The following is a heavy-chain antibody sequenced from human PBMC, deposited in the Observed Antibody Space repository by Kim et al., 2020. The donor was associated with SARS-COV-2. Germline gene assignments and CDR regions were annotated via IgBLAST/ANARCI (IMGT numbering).Heavy chain of an antibody. J-gene: IGHJ4*02. V-gene: IGHV3-30*18. D-gene: IGHD2-2*01. Sequence: GGSLRLSCAASGFTFSSYDMHWVRQAPGKGLEWVAVISYDGSNKYYADSVKGRFTISRDTPKNTLYLQMNSLRTEDTAVYYCAKSWRGYCSSTSCWGFDYWGQGTLVTVSS. CDR3: AKSWRGYCSSTSCWGFDY. CDR2: ISYDGSNK. CDR1: GFTFSSYD.